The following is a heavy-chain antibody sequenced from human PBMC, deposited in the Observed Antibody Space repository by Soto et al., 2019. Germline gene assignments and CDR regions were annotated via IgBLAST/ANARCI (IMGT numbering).Heavy chain of an antibody. CDR3: ASTSRRYCSSTSCYDYYYYYMDV. J-gene: IGHJ6*03. CDR1: GGSISSSSYY. V-gene: IGHV4-39*01. Sequence: SETLSLTCTVSGGSISSSSYYWGWIRQPPGKGLEWIGSIYYSGSTYYNPSLKSRVTISVDTSKNQFSLKLSSVTAADTAVYYCASTSRRYCSSTSCYDYYYYYMDVWGKGTTVTVSS. D-gene: IGHD2-2*01. CDR2: IYYSGST.